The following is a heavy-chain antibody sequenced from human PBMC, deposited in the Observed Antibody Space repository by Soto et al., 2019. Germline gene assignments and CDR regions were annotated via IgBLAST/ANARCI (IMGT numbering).Heavy chain of an antibody. CDR1: GGSISSSSYY. CDR2: IYYSGST. CDR3: ARHPPDLDYGDYAPYYYYGMDV. J-gene: IGHJ6*02. V-gene: IGHV4-39*01. Sequence: QLQLQESGPGLVKPSDTLSLTCTVSGGSISSSSYYWGWIRQPPGKGLEWIGSIYYSGSTYYNPSLKSRVTISVDTSKNQFSLKLSSVTAADTAVYYCARHPPDLDYGDYAPYYYYGMDVWGQGTTVTVSS. D-gene: IGHD4-17*01.